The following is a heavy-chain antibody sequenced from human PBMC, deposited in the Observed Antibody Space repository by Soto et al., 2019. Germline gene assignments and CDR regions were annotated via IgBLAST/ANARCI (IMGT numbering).Heavy chain of an antibody. D-gene: IGHD3-22*01. CDR1: GFTFSSYA. CDR2: ISGSGGST. J-gene: IGHJ5*02. Sequence: GGSLRLSCAASGFTFSSYAMSWVRQAPGKGLEWVSAISGSGGSTYYADSVKGRFTISRDNSKNTLYLQMNSLRAEDTAVYYCAKDLLLYDSSGPNWFDPWGQGTLVTVSS. V-gene: IGHV3-23*01. CDR3: AKDLLLYDSSGPNWFDP.